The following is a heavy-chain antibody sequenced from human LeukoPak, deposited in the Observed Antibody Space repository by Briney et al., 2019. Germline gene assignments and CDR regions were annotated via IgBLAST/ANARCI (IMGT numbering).Heavy chain of an antibody. J-gene: IGHJ6*02. CDR2: ISYDGSNK. D-gene: IGHD6-13*01. CDR3: AKDQKYSSSWRSYYYYGMDV. CDR1: RFTFSSYG. V-gene: IGHV3-30*18. Sequence: GGSLRLSCAASRFTFSSYGMHWVRQAPGKGLERVAVISYDGSNKYYADSVKSRFTISRDNSKNALYLQMNSLRAEDTAVYYCAKDQKYSSSWRSYYYYGMDVWGQGTTVTVSS.